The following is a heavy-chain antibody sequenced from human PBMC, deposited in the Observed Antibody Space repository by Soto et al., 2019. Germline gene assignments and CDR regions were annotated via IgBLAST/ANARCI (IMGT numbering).Heavy chain of an antibody. CDR2: IIPILGIA. V-gene: IGHV1-69*04. CDR1: GGTFSSYT. J-gene: IGHJ5*02. Sequence: ASVKVSCKASGGTFSSYTISWVRQAPGQGLEWMGRIIPILGIANYAQKFQGRVTITADKSTSTAYMELSSLRSEDTAVYYCARERESRSAHFDPWGQGTLVTVSS. D-gene: IGHD2-15*01. CDR3: ARERESRSAHFDP.